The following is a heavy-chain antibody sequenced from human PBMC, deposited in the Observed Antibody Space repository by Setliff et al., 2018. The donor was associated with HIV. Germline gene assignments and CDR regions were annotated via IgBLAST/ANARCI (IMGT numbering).Heavy chain of an antibody. J-gene: IGHJ4*02. CDR1: GFTLSDYY. D-gene: IGHD1-26*01. V-gene: IGHV3-72*01. CDR3: TTDLGSGRFSWNNN. Sequence: PGGSLRLSCAASGFTLSDYYIDWVRQAPGKGLEWVGRTTNKANNYIREYAASVQGRFTISRDDSNDSLFLQMNNLKTEDTAVYYCTTDLGSGRFSWNNNWGQGTLVTVSS. CDR2: TTNKANNYIR.